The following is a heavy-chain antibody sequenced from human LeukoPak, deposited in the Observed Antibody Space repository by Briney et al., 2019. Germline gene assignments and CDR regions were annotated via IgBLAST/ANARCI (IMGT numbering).Heavy chain of an antibody. CDR3: ARVFLERLTSGYFDN. CDR1: GFTFGTYS. CDR2: MSFDGSNK. V-gene: IGHV3-30-3*01. D-gene: IGHD3-3*01. Sequence: GGSLRLSCVASGFTFGTYSMHWVRQAPGKGLEWVAVMSFDGSNKYYADSVKGRFTISRDNSKNTLYLQMNSLRDDDTAVYYCARVFLERLTSGYFDNWGQGTLVTVSP. J-gene: IGHJ4*02.